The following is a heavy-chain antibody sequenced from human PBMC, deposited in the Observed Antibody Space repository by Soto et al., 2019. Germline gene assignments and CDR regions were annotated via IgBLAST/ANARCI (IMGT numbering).Heavy chain of an antibody. V-gene: IGHV1-46*01. CDR3: ARGGHVVVVTAALDY. Sequence: QVQLMQSGAEVKKPGASVKVSCKASGDTFTDYYIHWVRQAPGQGLEWMGTVNPSGGHTTYAQHCLGRVTXPXXXSXSTLYMELTALTSDDTAIYYCARGGHVVVVTAALDYWGQGTLVTVSS. CDR1: GDTFTDYY. J-gene: IGHJ4*02. D-gene: IGHD2-21*02. CDR2: VNPSGGHT.